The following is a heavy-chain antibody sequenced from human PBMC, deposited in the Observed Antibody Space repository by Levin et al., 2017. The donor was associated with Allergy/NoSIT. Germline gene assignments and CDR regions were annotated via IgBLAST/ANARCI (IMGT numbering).Heavy chain of an antibody. D-gene: IGHD6-19*01. CDR1: GFTFSNYA. CDR3: AKVYATGWSYFDY. J-gene: IGHJ4*02. CDR2: FSNNGDTT. V-gene: IGHV3-23*01. Sequence: GASVKVSCEASGFTFSNYAMSWVRQAPGKGLEWVSGFSNNGDTTYYADSVEGRLTISRDNSKNTLYLQMNDLRAEDTAIYYCAKVYATGWSYFDYWGQGTLVTVSS.